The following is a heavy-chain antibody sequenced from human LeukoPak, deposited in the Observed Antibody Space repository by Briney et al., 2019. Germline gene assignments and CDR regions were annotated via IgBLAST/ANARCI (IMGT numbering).Heavy chain of an antibody. CDR3: AIGWYYFDY. D-gene: IGHD6-19*01. CDR2: IYYNGNA. Sequence: PSETLSLTCTVSGDSIRTYYWSWIRQPPGKGLEWIGYIYYNGNANYSPSLKSRVTMSVDTSKNQFSLRLSSVTAADTAVYYCAIGWYYFDYWGQGALVTVSS. J-gene: IGHJ4*02. V-gene: IGHV4-59*01. CDR1: GDSIRTYY.